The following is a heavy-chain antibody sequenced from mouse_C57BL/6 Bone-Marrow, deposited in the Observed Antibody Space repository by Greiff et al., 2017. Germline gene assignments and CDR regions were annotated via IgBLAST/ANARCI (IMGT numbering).Heavy chain of an antibody. V-gene: IGHV5-4*03. CDR1: GFTFSSYA. CDR2: ISDGGGYT. CDR3: ARRWPDV. J-gene: IGHJ1*03. Sequence: EVKLMESGGGLVKPGGSLKLSCAASGFTFSSYAMSWVRQTPEKRLEWVATISDGGGYTYYPDNLKGRYTISRDNAKNNRYLQMSHLKSEDTAMYYCARRWPDVWGKGTTVTVSS.